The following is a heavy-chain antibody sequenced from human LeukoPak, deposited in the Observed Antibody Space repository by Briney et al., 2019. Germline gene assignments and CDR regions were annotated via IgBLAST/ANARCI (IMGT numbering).Heavy chain of an antibody. CDR1: GGSISSYY. CDR2: IYYSGST. CDR3: ARQNKQWLFDY. Sequence: PSETLSLTCTVSGGSISSYYWSWIRQPPGKGLEWIGYIYYSGSTDYNPSLKSRVTISVDTSKNQFSLKLSSVTAADTAVYYCARQNKQWLFDYWGQGTLVTVSS. D-gene: IGHD6-19*01. V-gene: IGHV4-59*08. J-gene: IGHJ4*02.